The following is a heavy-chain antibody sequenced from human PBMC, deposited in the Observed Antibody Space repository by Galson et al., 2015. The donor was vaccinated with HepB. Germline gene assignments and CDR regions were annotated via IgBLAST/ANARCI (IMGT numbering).Heavy chain of an antibody. D-gene: IGHD3-22*01. CDR2: INTNTGNP. V-gene: IGHV7-4-1*02. CDR3: ASHNYYDSSGYYPFYYYYGMDV. Sequence: SVKVSCKASGYTFTNYAMNWVRQAPGQGLEWMGWINTNTGNPTYAQGFTERFVFSLDTSVSTAYLQINSLKAEDTAVYYCASHNYYDSSGYYPFYYYYGMDVWGQGTTVT. J-gene: IGHJ6*02. CDR1: GYTFTNYA.